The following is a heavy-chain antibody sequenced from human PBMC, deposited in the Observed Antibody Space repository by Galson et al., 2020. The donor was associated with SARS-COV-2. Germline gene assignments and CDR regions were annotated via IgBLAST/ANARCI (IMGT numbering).Heavy chain of an antibody. CDR1: GFTFSDHY. V-gene: IGHV3-72*01. D-gene: IGHD3-22*01. J-gene: IGHJ4*02. Sequence: TGGSLRLSCAASGFTFSDHYMDWVRQAPGKGLEWVGRTRNKANSYTTEYAASVKGSFTISRDDSKNSLYLQMNSLKTEDTAVYYCARGPNYYDSSGYYEFDYWGQGTLVTVSS. CDR2: TRNKANSYTT. CDR3: ARGPNYYDSSGYYEFDY.